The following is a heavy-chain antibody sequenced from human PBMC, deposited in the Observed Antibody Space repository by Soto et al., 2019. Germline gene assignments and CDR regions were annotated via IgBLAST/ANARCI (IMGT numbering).Heavy chain of an antibody. D-gene: IGHD3-16*01. V-gene: IGHV1-69*06. CDR3: ARDRIQLRLGKYSFNGMDV. CDR2: IVPRFGSP. Sequence: QVQLVQSGAEMRKPGSSLRVCCKASGGTFSDYAFSWVRQAPGQGLEWMGGIVPRFGSPNYAQKFGGRVTITADTSTSTVYMELSGLRFDDTAVYFCARDRIQLRLGKYSFNGMDVWGQGTTITVSS. CDR1: GGTFSDYA. J-gene: IGHJ6*02.